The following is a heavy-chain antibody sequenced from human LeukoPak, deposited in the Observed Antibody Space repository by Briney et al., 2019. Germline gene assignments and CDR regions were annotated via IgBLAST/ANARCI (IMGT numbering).Heavy chain of an antibody. D-gene: IGHD3-10*01. CDR2: IKQDGSEK. Sequence: PGGSLSLSCAASGFTFSNVWMSWVRQAPGKGLEWVANIKQDGSEKNYVDSVKGRFTISRDNAKNSLYLQMNSLRVEDTAVYYCGRYGQVPIDWGQGTLVTVSS. CDR3: GRYGQVPID. V-gene: IGHV3-7*03. J-gene: IGHJ4*02. CDR1: GFTFSNVW.